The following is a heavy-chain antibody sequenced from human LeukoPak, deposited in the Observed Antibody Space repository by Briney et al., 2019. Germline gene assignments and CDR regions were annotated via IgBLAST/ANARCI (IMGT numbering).Heavy chain of an antibody. CDR1: GGTISSYY. V-gene: IGHV4-59*08. D-gene: IGHD7-27*01. Sequence: SETLSLTCTVSGGTISSYYWSWIRQPPGKGLEWIGYIYYSGSTNYNPSLKSRVAISVDTSKNHFSLKLSSMTAADSAVYYCARRHWGPIDYWGQGTLVTVSS. CDR2: IYYSGST. CDR3: ARRHWGPIDY. J-gene: IGHJ4*02.